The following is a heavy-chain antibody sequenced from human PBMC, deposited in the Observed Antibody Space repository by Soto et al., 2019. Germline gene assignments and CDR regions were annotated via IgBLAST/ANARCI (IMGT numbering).Heavy chain of an antibody. CDR1: GGSVGTNF. V-gene: IGHV4-4*07. Sequence: SETLSLTCTVSGGSVGTNFWSWFRQPAGKRLEWIGRIHATGSPNYNPSLQSRVTMSVDTSKNEFSLRLTSVTAADTAVYYCARDYDSSSRYSGWFASWGQGTLVTVPQ. J-gene: IGHJ5*01. CDR3: ARDYDSSSRYSGWFAS. CDR2: IHATGSP. D-gene: IGHD3-22*01.